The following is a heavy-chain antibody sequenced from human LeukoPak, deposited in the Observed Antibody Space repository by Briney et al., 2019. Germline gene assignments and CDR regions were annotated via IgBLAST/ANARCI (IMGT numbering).Heavy chain of an antibody. CDR3: AKGGSYHGY. V-gene: IGHV4-4*07. CDR2: IYSGGST. D-gene: IGHD1-26*01. J-gene: IGHJ4*02. Sequence: PSETLSLTCTVSGGSISSSYWTWIRQSAGKGLEWIGRIYSGGSTNYSPSLKSRVTMSVDTSKNQFSLKLNSVTAADTAVYYCAKGGSYHGYWGQGTLVTVSS. CDR1: GGSISSSY.